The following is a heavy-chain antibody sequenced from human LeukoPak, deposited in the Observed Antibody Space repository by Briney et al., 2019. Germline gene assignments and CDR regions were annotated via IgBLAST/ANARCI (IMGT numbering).Heavy chain of an antibody. CDR3: ARAQDDFWSGYPIDY. Sequence: ASVKVSCKASGYTFTVYYMNWVRQAPGQGLEWMGWINPKSGGTNYAQKLQGRVTMTTDTSTSTAYMELRSLRSDDTAVYYCARAQDDFWSGYPIDYWGQGTLVTVSS. CDR1: GYTFTVYY. CDR2: INPKSGGT. J-gene: IGHJ4*02. V-gene: IGHV1-2*02. D-gene: IGHD3-3*01.